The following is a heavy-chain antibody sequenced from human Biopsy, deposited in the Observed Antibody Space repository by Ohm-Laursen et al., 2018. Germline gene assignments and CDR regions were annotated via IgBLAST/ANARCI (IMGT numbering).Heavy chain of an antibody. CDR1: GYTFTGYY. Sequence: GASVKVSCKASGYTFTGYYIHWVRQAPGHGLECMGWVSPNSGATNYAQKFQARVTMTSDTSISTAYIELRRLISDDTAVYFCARDRMVTIITLVRADTFDIWGQGTLVSVSS. J-gene: IGHJ3*02. D-gene: IGHD3-10*01. CDR3: ARDRMVTIITLVRADTFDI. V-gene: IGHV1-2*02. CDR2: VSPNSGAT.